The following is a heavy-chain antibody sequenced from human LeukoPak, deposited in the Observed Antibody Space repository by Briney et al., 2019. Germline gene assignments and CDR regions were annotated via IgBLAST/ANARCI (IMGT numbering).Heavy chain of an antibody. Sequence: PGGSLRLSCAASGFTFSSYWMHWVRQAPGKGLVWVSRINSDGSSTSYADSVKGRFTISRDNSKNTLYLQMNSLRAEDTAVYYCATIAAQRDGYNLGYFDYWGQGTLVTVSS. V-gene: IGHV3-74*01. J-gene: IGHJ4*02. CDR2: INSDGSST. D-gene: IGHD5-24*01. CDR1: GFTFSSYW. CDR3: ATIAAQRDGYNLGYFDY.